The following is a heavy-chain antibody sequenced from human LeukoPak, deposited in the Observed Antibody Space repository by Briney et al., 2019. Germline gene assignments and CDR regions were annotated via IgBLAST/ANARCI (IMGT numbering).Heavy chain of an antibody. D-gene: IGHD5-12*01. CDR3: ARDPHSPGGYIDSFDY. J-gene: IGHJ4*02. Sequence: SETLSLTCAVYGGSFSGYYWSWIRQPPGKGLEWIGEINHSGSTYYKSSLKSRVTISIDTSKNQFSLKLTSVTAADTAVYYCARDPHSPGGYIDSFDYWGPGTLVTVSS. V-gene: IGHV4-34*01. CDR1: GGSFSGYY. CDR2: INHSGST.